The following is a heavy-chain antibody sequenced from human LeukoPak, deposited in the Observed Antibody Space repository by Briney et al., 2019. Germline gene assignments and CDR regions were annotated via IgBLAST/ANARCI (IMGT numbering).Heavy chain of an antibody. V-gene: IGHV3-74*01. D-gene: IGHD2-21*02. CDR3: ARGYPGDGCFDY. CDR1: GFTFSSYW. Sequence: GGSLRLSCAASGFTFSSYWMHWVRQAPGKGLVWVSRISGGGSSTCYADSVRGRFTISRDNAKNTLYLQMNSLRAEDTAVYYCARGYPGDGCFDYWGQGTLVTVSS. CDR2: ISGGGSST. J-gene: IGHJ4*02.